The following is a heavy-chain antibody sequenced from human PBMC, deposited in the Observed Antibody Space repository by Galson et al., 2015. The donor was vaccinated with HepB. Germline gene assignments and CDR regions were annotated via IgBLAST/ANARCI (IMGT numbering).Heavy chain of an antibody. D-gene: IGHD4-17*01. CDR3: ARVYDGDDAGEDYGMDV. V-gene: IGHV3-30*03. J-gene: IGHJ6*02. CDR1: GFTFSNCG. Sequence: SLRLSCAASGFTFSNCGMHWVRQSPGKGLEWVTVISYGGSNQYYADSVKGRFTISRDNSKNTLYLQMNSLRAEDTAVYYCARVYDGDDAGEDYGMDVWGPGATVTVSS. CDR2: ISYGGSNQ.